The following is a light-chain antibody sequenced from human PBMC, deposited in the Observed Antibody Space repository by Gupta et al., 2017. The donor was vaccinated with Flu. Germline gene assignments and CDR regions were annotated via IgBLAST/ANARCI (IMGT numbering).Light chain of an antibody. CDR2: DVS. CDR1: SSDVGGYNY. V-gene: IGLV2-14*03. CDR3: TSFTASTTLA. Sequence: TSSDVGGYNYVSWYQHHPGNAPKLMIYDVSDRPSGVSNRFSGSKSGNTASLTISGLQTEDEADYYCTSFTASTTLAFGGGTKLTVL. J-gene: IGLJ2*01.